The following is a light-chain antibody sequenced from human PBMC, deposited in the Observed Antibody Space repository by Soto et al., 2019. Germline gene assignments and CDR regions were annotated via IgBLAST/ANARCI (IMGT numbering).Light chain of an antibody. V-gene: IGKV1-5*01. J-gene: IGKJ1*01. Sequence: DIPMTQSPASLSASPVERVTLTCRASQSISSWLAWYQQKPGKAPKLLIYDASSWESGVPSRFSGSGSGTEFTLTISSLQPDDFAIYYCQQYNSCTWTFGQGTKVDNK. CDR2: DAS. CDR1: QSISSW. CDR3: QQYNSCTWT.